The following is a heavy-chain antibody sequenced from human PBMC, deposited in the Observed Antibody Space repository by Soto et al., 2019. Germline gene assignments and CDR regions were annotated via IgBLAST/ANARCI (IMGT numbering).Heavy chain of an antibody. CDR3: ARDGGGTEAVWYYYGMDV. J-gene: IGHJ6*02. V-gene: IGHV3-21*01. CDR1: GFTFSSYS. CDR2: ISSSSYI. D-gene: IGHD2-21*01. Sequence: PGGSLRLSCAASGFTFSSYSMNWVRQAPGKGLEWVSSISSSSYIYYADSVKGRFTISRDNAKNSLYLQMNSLRAEDTAVYYCARDGGGTEAVWYYYGMDVWGQGTTVTVSS.